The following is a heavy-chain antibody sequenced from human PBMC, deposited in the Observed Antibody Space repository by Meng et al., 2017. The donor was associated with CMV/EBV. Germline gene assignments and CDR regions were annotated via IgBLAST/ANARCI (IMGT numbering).Heavy chain of an antibody. Sequence: GESLKISCNGSGYSFTSYWIGWVRQMPGKGLEWMGIIYPGDSDTRYSPSFQGQVTTSADKSISTAYLQWSSLKASDTAMYYCARHPEWELRYFDLWGRGTLVTVSS. CDR2: IYPGDSDT. V-gene: IGHV5-51*01. D-gene: IGHD1-26*01. J-gene: IGHJ2*01. CDR3: ARHPEWELRYFDL. CDR1: GYSFTSYW.